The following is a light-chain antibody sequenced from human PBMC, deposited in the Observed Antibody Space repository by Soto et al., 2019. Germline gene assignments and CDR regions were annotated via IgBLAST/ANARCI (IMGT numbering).Light chain of an antibody. J-gene: IGKJ2*01. V-gene: IGKV1-39*01. CDR2: AAS. Sequence: DIQMTQSPSSLSASVGDRVTITCRASQSISSNLNWYQQKAGKAPKLLIYAASSFQSGVPSRFSGSGSGTDFSLTISSLQPEDFAIYFCQRSYSTPYTFGQGTKLEIK. CDR3: QRSYSTPYT. CDR1: QSISSN.